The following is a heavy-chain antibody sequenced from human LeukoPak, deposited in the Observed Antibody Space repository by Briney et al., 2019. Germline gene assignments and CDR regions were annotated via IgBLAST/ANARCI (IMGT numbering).Heavy chain of an antibody. CDR3: AKVGVAAAGTHGDY. J-gene: IGHJ4*02. Sequence: GGSLRLSCAASGFTFSSYGMHWVRQAPGKGLEWVAVISYDGSNKYYADSVKGRFTISRDNSKNTLYLQMNSLRAEDTAVYYCAKVGVAAAGTHGDYWGQGTLVTVSS. CDR1: GFTFSSYG. V-gene: IGHV3-30*18. CDR2: ISYDGSNK. D-gene: IGHD6-13*01.